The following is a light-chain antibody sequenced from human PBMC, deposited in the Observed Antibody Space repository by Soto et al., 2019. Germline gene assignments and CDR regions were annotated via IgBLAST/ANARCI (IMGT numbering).Light chain of an antibody. CDR2: KAS. Sequence: DIQMTQSPPTLPATVGDRVTITCRASQSISTKLAWYQQKPGKAPKVLVNKASSLQSGVPSRFSGSGSGTDFTLTISSLQPDDFATYYCQQYSSYPFTFGGGTKVEIK. V-gene: IGKV1-5*03. CDR1: QSISTK. CDR3: QQYSSYPFT. J-gene: IGKJ4*01.